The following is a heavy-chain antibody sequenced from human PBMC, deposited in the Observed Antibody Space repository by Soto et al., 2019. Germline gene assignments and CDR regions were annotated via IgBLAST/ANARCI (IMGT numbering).Heavy chain of an antibody. V-gene: IGHV1-18*01. J-gene: IGHJ6*02. D-gene: IGHD3-10*01. Sequence: QVQLVQSGTEVKKPGASVKVSCKASGYTFTSYGISWVRQAPGQGLEWMGWIAAYNGNTNYAQKFQGRVTMTPDTSTSTAYMDLRSMRSDDTAVYFCARLPYYSSGSYGGYYYGMDVWGQGTTVTVSS. CDR1: GYTFTSYG. CDR2: IAAYNGNT. CDR3: ARLPYYSSGSYGGYYYGMDV.